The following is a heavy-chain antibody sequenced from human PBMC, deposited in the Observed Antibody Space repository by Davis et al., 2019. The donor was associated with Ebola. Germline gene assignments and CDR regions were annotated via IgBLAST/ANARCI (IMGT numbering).Heavy chain of an antibody. D-gene: IGHD3-9*01. CDR3: ARVRYFDWFVSADFDY. V-gene: IGHV3-64*04. J-gene: IGHJ4*02. CDR1: GFTFSSYT. CDR2: ISHDGGDT. Sequence: GESLKISCSASGFTFSSYTMHWVRQAPGRGLKYVSAISHDGGDTYYADSAKGRFTISRDNAKNSLYLQMNSLRAEDTAVYYCARVRYFDWFVSADFDYWGQGTLVTVSS.